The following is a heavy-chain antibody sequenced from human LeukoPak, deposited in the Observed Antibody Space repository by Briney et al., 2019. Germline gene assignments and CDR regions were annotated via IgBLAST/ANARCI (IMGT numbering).Heavy chain of an antibody. Sequence: SGGSLRLSCAASGFTFLTYAMSWVRQAPGKGLQWVSFIRDSGSSTYCAYSVQGRFTISRDNYKNTLYLQMNSLRDEDTAVYYCAKAGRSGWYPGWPFDIWGQGTMVTVSS. J-gene: IGHJ3*02. CDR3: AKAGRSGWYPGWPFDI. CDR2: IRDSGSST. CDR1: GFTFLTYA. V-gene: IGHV3-23*01. D-gene: IGHD6-19*01.